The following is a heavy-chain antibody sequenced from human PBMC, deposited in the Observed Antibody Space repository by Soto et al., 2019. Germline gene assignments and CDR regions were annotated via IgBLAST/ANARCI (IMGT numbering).Heavy chain of an antibody. CDR2: ISSSSSTI. CDR3: ASWVRRRNDAFDI. Sequence: GGSLRLSCAASGFTFSSYSMNWVRQAPGKGLEWVSYISSSSSTIYYADSVKGRFTISRDNAKNSLYLQMNSLRAEDTAVYYCASWVRRRNDAFDIWGQGTMVTVSS. V-gene: IGHV3-48*01. J-gene: IGHJ3*02. D-gene: IGHD3-16*01. CDR1: GFTFSSYS.